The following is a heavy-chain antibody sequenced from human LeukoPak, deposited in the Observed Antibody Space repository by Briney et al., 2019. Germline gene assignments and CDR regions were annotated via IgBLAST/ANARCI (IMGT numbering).Heavy chain of an antibody. V-gene: IGHV4-39*07. CDR2: IYYSGST. D-gene: IGHD3-22*01. CDR3: ARGDATMIVVRAFDI. CDR1: GGSISSSSYY. Sequence: SETLSLTCTVSGGSISSSSYYWGWIRQPPGKGLEWIGSIYYSGSTYYNPSLKSRVTISVDTSKNQFSLKLSSVTAADTAVYYCARGDATMIVVRAFDIWGQGTMVTVSS. J-gene: IGHJ3*02.